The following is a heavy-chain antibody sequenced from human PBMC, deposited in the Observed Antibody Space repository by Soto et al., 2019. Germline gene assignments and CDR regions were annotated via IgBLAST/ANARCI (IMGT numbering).Heavy chain of an antibody. V-gene: IGHV3-11*05. J-gene: IGHJ3*01. Sequence: QVQLVESGGGLVKPGGSLRLSCAASGFTFNVYYMSWIRQAPGKGLEWVSYISSSNSYTNYADSVKGRFTISRDNAKKSLDLQMNGLRDEGTAGYFCAAPSVGVPENAFDLWGQGSMVTVSS. CDR1: GFTFNVYY. CDR2: ISSSNSYT. CDR3: AAPSVGVPENAFDL. D-gene: IGHD2-21*01.